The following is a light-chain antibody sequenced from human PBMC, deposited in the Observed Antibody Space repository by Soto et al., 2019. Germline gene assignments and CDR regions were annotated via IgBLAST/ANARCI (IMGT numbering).Light chain of an antibody. CDR3: QQYNSWPLT. Sequence: EIVMTQSPATLSVSPGERATLSCRASQTVNNNLAWYQQKPGQAPSLLIYGASSRATGVPTRISGSGSGTEFTLTISSLQSEDFAVYYCQQYNSWPLTFGGGTKVDIK. CDR2: GAS. V-gene: IGKV3D-15*01. J-gene: IGKJ4*01. CDR1: QTVNNN.